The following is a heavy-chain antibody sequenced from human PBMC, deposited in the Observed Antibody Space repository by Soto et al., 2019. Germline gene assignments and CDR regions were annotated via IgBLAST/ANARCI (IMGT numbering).Heavy chain of an antibody. Sequence: EVQLLESGGGLVQPGGSLRLSCAASGFTFSNYAMSWVRQAPGKGLEWVSAISGGGGDTFYADSVKGRFTISRDNSKNTRYLQMNSLRADDTAVYYCAKYGGHNAAYFDLWGRGTLVTVSS. V-gene: IGHV3-23*01. CDR1: GFTFSNYA. CDR3: AKYGGHNAAYFDL. D-gene: IGHD3-16*01. CDR2: ISGGGGDT. J-gene: IGHJ2*01.